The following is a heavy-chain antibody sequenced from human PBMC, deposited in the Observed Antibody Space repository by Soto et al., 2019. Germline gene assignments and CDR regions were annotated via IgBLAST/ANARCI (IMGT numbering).Heavy chain of an antibody. V-gene: IGHV4-59*01. CDR3: ARGDRAYYDFWSGYYMGFDY. D-gene: IGHD3-3*01. CDR1: GGSISSYY. CDR2: IYYSGST. Sequence: SSETLSLTCTVSGGSISSYYWSWIRQPPGKGLEWIGYIYYSGSTNYNPSLKSRVTISVDTSKNQFSLKLSSVTAADTAVYYCARGDRAYYDFWSGYYMGFDYWGQGTLVTVSS. J-gene: IGHJ4*02.